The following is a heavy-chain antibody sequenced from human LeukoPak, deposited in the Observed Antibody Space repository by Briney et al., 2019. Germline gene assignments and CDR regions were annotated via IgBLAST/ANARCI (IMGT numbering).Heavy chain of an antibody. CDR3: ARDHSSSWSDEYYFDY. Sequence: ASVKVSCKASGYTFTSYGISWVRQAPGQGLEWMGWISAYNRNTNYAQKLQGRVTMTTDTSTSTAYMELRSLRSDDTAVYYCARDHSSSWSDEYYFDYWGQGTLVTVSS. V-gene: IGHV1-18*01. J-gene: IGHJ4*02. CDR1: GYTFTSYG. CDR2: ISAYNRNT. D-gene: IGHD6-13*01.